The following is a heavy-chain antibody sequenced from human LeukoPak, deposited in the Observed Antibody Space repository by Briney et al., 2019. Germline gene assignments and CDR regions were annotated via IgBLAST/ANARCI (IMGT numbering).Heavy chain of an antibody. CDR1: GFTFSNYN. CDR3: ARAGVGARFEDY. Sequence: GGSLRLSCAASGFTFSNYNMNWVRQAPGKGLEWLSYISSTSNPIYYADSVKGRFTISRDNAKNSLYLQMNSLRDEDTAVYYCARAGVGARFEDYWGQGTLVTVSS. J-gene: IGHJ4*02. V-gene: IGHV3-48*02. CDR2: ISSTSNPI. D-gene: IGHD1-26*01.